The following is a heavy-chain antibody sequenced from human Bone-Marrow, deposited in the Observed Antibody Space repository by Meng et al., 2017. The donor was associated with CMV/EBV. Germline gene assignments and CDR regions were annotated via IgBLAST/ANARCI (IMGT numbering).Heavy chain of an antibody. CDR3: ARASPYYDFWSGYYFDY. V-gene: IGHV1-18*01. CDR1: GYTFTSYG. J-gene: IGHJ4*02. CDR2: ISAYNGNT. Sequence: ASVKVSCKASGYTFTSYGISWVRQAPGQGLEWMGWISAYNGNTNYAQKFQGRVTITTDESTSTAYMELSSLRSEDTAVYYCARASPYYDFWSGYYFDYWGQGTLVTVSS. D-gene: IGHD3-3*01.